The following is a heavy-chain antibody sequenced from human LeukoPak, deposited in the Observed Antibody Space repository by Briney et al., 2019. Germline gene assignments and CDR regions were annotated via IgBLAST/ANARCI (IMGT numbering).Heavy chain of an antibody. CDR3: ARRRPGRDFDY. V-gene: IGHV4-34*01. Sequence: PSETLSLTCAVYGGSFSGYYWSWIRQPPGKGLEWIGEINHSGSTNYNPSLKSRVTISVDTSKNQFSLKLSSVTAADTAVYYCARRRPGRDFDYWGQGTLVTVSS. CDR2: INHSGST. J-gene: IGHJ4*02. CDR1: GGSFSGYY.